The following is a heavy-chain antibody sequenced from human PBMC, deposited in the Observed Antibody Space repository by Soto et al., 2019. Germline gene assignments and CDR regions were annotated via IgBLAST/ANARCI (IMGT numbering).Heavy chain of an antibody. V-gene: IGHV3-33*01. CDR2: IWYDGSNK. CDR3: ARAKIKRTLVYYFDY. Sequence: GGSLRLSCAASGFTFSSYGMHWVRKAPGKGLEWVAVIWYDGSNKYYADSVKGRFTISRDNSKNTLYLQMNSLRAEDTAVYYCARAKIKRTLVYYFDYWGQGTLVTVSS. J-gene: IGHJ4*02. CDR1: GFTFSSYG.